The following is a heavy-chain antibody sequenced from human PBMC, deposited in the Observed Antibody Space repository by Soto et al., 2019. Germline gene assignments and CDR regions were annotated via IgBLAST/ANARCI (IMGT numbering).Heavy chain of an antibody. CDR1: GGSISSGGYY. CDR3: ARESKQSAWIRFDP. Sequence: PSETLSLTCTVSGGSISSGGYYWSWIRQHPGKGLEWIGYIYYSGSTYYNPSLKSRVTISVDTSKNQFSLKLSSVTAADTAVYYCARESKQSAWIRFDPWGQGTLVTVSS. J-gene: IGHJ5*02. V-gene: IGHV4-31*03. D-gene: IGHD6-19*01. CDR2: IYYSGST.